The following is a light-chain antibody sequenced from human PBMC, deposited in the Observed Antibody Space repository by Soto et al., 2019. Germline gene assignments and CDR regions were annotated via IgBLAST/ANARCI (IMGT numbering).Light chain of an antibody. Sequence: EIVLTQSPATLSLSPGERATHSCRASQSVSSYLAWYQQKPGQAPRLLIYDASNRATGIPARFSGSGSGTDFTLTISSLEPEDFAVYYCQQRSNRPTFGGGTKVEIK. V-gene: IGKV3-11*01. CDR2: DAS. CDR1: QSVSSY. J-gene: IGKJ4*01. CDR3: QQRSNRPT.